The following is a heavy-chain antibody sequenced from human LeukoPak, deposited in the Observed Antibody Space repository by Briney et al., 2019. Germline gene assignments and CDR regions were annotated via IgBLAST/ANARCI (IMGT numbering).Heavy chain of an antibody. V-gene: IGHV3-23*01. J-gene: IGHJ4*02. D-gene: IGHD5-12*01. CDR1: GFTFSSDA. Sequence: GGSLRLSCAASGFTFSSDAMGWVRQAPGKGLEWVSGVSGSGGSTYYADSVKGRFTISRDNSKNTLYPRMNSLRAEDTAVYYCAKDLDIVATITGNWGQGTLVTVSS. CDR3: AKDLDIVATITGN. CDR2: VSGSGGST.